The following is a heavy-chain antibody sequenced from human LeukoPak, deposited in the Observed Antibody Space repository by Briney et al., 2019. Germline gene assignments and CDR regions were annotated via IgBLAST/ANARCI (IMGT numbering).Heavy chain of an antibody. D-gene: IGHD6-13*01. CDR2: IIGSGGST. V-gene: IGHV3-23*01. Sequence: GGSLRLSCAASGFTFSSYAVSWVRQAPGKGLEWVSAIIGSGGSTYYADSVKGRFTISRDNSKNTLYLQMNSLRAEDTAVYYCAKVDYSSSDPWGQGTVVTVTS. CDR3: AKVDYSSSDP. J-gene: IGHJ5*02. CDR1: GFTFSSYA.